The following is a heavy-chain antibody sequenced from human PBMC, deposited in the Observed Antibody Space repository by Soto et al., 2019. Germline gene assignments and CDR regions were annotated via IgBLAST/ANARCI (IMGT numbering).Heavy chain of an antibody. CDR3: ARGWGSSWYYFDY. CDR1: GFTFSSYA. D-gene: IGHD6-13*01. J-gene: IGHJ4*02. Sequence: GGSLRLSCAASGFTFSSYAMHWVRQAPGKGLEWVVVISYDGSNKYYADSVKGRFTISRDNSKNTLYLQMNSLRAEDTAVYYCARGWGSSWYYFDYWGQGTLVTVSS. CDR2: ISYDGSNK. V-gene: IGHV3-30-3*01.